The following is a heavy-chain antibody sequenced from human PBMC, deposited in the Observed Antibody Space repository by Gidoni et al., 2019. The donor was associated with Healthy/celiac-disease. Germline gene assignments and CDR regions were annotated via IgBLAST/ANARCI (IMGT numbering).Heavy chain of an antibody. CDR1: GGPISSYY. D-gene: IGHD1-7*01. Sequence: QVQLQESGPGLGKPSATLSLTCPVSGGPISSYYWSWMRQPAGKGLEWIGRIYTSGSTTYNPSLKSRVTMSVDTSKNQCSLKLSSVTAADTAVYYCARGGRNWNYDNWGQGTLVTVSS. CDR3: ARGGRNWNYDN. J-gene: IGHJ4*02. V-gene: IGHV4-4*07. CDR2: IYTSGST.